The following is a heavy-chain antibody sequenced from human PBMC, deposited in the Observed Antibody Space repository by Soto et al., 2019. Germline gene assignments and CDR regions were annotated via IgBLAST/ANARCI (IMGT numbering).Heavy chain of an antibody. V-gene: IGHV1-8*01. D-gene: IGHD1-1*01. CDR1: GYTFTSHD. CDR3: ARRAETNGWNGFGADKYYFDF. Sequence: ASVKVSCKASGYTFTSHDIYWVRQATGQGLEWVGWMNPNTGNSGYAQKFQGRVTMTSDTSISTAHMELSSLRSEDTAVYYCARRAETNGWNGFGADKYYFDFWGQGTLVTVSS. CDR2: MNPNTGNS. J-gene: IGHJ4*02.